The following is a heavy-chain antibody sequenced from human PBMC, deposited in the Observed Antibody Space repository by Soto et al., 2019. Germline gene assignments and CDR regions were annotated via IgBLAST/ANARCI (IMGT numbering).Heavy chain of an antibody. Sequence: SVKVSCKASGFTFTSSAVQWVRQARGQRLEWIGWIVVGSGNTNYAQKFQERVTITRDMSTSTAYMELSSLRSEDTAVYYCAAGEQLGMIWYYNGMKGLRRGTTVAVSS. D-gene: IGHD7-27*01. V-gene: IGHV1-58*01. CDR3: AAGEQLGMIWYYNGMKG. J-gene: IGHJ6*02. CDR1: GFTFTSSA. CDR2: IVVGSGNT.